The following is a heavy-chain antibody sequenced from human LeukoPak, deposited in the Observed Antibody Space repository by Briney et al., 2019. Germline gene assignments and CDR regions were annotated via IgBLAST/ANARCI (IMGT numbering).Heavy chain of an antibody. CDR1: DFSFTSYG. Sequence: GASVKVSCKASDFSFTSYGMSWVRQAPGQGLEWMGWISACNGSTKYAQKLQGRVTMTTDTSTGTAYMELRSLRPDDTAVYYCARDLTSNVAVTEYHYYAMDVWGQGTTVTVSS. CDR3: ARDLTSNVAVTEYHYYAMDV. D-gene: IGHD6-19*01. CDR2: ISACNGST. J-gene: IGHJ6*02. V-gene: IGHV1-18*01.